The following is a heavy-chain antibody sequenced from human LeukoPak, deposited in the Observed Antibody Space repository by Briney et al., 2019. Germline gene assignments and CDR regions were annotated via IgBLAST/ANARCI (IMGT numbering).Heavy chain of an antibody. CDR1: GGTFSSYA. CDR2: IIPIFGTA. D-gene: IGHD3-16*02. CDR3: ARGNDYVWGSYRYTIQVAAPYYYYYGMDV. Sequence: SVKVSCEASGGTFSSYAISWVRQAPGQGLEWMGGIIPIFGTANYAQKFQGRVTITADKSTSTAYVELSSLRSEDTAVYYCARGNDYVWGSYRYTIQVAAPYYYYYGMDVWGKGTTVTVSS. V-gene: IGHV1-69*06. J-gene: IGHJ6*04.